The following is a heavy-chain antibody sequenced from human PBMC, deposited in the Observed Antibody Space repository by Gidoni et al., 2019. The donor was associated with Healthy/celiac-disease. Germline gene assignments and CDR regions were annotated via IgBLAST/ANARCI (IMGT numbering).Heavy chain of an antibody. CDR3: ARGGGCSSTSCYTGRPNWFDP. CDR1: GGSFSGYY. CDR2: INHSGST. J-gene: IGHJ5*02. D-gene: IGHD2-2*02. Sequence: QVQLQQWGAGLLKPSETLSLTCAVYGGSFSGYYWIWIRQPPGKGLELIGEINHSGSTNYNPSLKSRVTISVDTSKNQFSLKLSSVTAADTAVYYCARGGGCSSTSCYTGRPNWFDPWGQGTLVTVSS. V-gene: IGHV4-34*01.